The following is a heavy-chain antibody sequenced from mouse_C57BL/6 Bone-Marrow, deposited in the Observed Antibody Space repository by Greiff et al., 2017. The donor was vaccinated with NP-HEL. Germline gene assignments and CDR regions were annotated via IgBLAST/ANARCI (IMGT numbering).Heavy chain of an antibody. Sequence: EVKLMESGAELVRPGASVKLSCTASGFNIKDDYRHWVKQRPEQGLEWIGWIDPENGDTEYASKFQGKATITADTSSNTAYLQLSSLTSEDTAVYYCTTMVTPYWGQGTTLTVSS. J-gene: IGHJ2*01. CDR2: IDPENGDT. CDR3: TTMVTPY. D-gene: IGHD2-3*01. V-gene: IGHV14-4*01. CDR1: GFNIKDDY.